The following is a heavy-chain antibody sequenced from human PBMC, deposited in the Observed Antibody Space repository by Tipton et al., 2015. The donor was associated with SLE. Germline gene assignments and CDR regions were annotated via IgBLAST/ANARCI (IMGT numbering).Heavy chain of an antibody. D-gene: IGHD2-15*01. CDR3: TRGGPTGHWSGGTCYSRIDS. J-gene: IGHJ4*02. V-gene: IGHV4-4*01. Sequence: TLSLTCAVSGDSITSYNWYNWVRQPPGKGLEWIGEIYHGGSTNYNPSLKSRVDMSMDKSRNQFSLQLNSVTAADTAVYFCTRGGPTGHWSGGTCYSRIDSWGQGTLVTVSS. CDR2: IYHGGST. CDR1: GDSITSYNW.